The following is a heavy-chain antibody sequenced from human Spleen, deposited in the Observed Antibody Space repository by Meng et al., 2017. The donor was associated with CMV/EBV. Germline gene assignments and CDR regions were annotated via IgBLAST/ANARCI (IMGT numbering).Heavy chain of an antibody. CDR1: GFTFSSYA. CDR2: ISYDGSNK. J-gene: IGHJ4*02. V-gene: IGHV3-30-3*01. D-gene: IGHD3/OR15-3a*01. CDR3: AKGAVNWDMIFYS. Sequence: VQLVVSGGGLVKPGGSLRLSCAASGFTFSSYARHWVRQAPGKGMEWVAVISYDGSNKYYADSVKGRFTISRDNSKNTLYLQMDGLRVDDTAVYYCAKGAVNWDMIFYSWGQGTLVTVSS.